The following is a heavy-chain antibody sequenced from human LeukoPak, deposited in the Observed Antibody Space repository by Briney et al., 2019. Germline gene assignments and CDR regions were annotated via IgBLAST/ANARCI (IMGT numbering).Heavy chain of an antibody. J-gene: IGHJ6*02. CDR2: MNPNSGNT. D-gene: IGHD3-3*01. Sequence: GASVKVSCKASGYTFTSYDINWVRQATGQGLEWVGWMNPNSGNTGYAQKFQGRVTMTRNTSISTAYMELSSLRSEDTAVYYCARGITIFGVVTHYYYYGMDVWGQGTTVTVSS. CDR3: ARGITIFGVVTHYYYYGMDV. CDR1: GYTFTSYD. V-gene: IGHV1-8*01.